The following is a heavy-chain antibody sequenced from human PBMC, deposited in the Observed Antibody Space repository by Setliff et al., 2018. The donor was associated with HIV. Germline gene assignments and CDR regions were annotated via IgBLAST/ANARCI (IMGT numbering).Heavy chain of an antibody. D-gene: IGHD6-19*01. Sequence: PSETLSPTCTVSGGSISRGSYSWGWIRQPPGKGLEWIGSISYTGITNYNPSLKSRVTISVDTSQNQFSLKLTSVTAADTAVYYCARLRQWLAFFDSWGQGTLVTVSS. J-gene: IGHJ4*02. CDR2: ISYTGIT. CDR1: GGSISRGSYS. CDR3: ARLRQWLAFFDS. V-gene: IGHV4-39*01.